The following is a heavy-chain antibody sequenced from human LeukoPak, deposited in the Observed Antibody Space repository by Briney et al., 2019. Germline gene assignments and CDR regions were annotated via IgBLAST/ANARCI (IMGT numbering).Heavy chain of an antibody. V-gene: IGHV4-39*01. CDR3: ARIHPANWNPFNWFDP. J-gene: IGHJ5*02. CDR1: GGSISSSSYY. Sequence: PSETLSLTCSFSGGSISSSSYYWGWIRQPPGKGLEWIGTIYYSGSTFYKPSLTSRVTISVDTSKNQFSLKLSSVTAADTAVYYCARIHPANWNPFNWFDPWGQGTLVTVSS. CDR2: IYYSGST. D-gene: IGHD1-1*01.